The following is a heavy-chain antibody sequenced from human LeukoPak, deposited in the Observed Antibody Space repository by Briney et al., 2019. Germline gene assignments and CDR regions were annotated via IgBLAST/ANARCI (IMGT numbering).Heavy chain of an antibody. CDR2: IYPGDSDT. V-gene: IGHV5-51*01. Sequence: GESLKISCKGSGYSFTSYWIGWVRQMPGKGLEWMGIIYPGDSDTRYSPSFQGQVTISADKSISTAYLQWSSLKASDTAMYYCARDQIVGATSYYGMDVWGQGTTVTVSS. CDR3: ARDQIVGATSYYGMDV. D-gene: IGHD1-26*01. J-gene: IGHJ6*02. CDR1: GYSFTSYW.